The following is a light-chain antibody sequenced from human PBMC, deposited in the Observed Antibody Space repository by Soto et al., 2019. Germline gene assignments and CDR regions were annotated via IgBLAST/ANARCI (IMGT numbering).Light chain of an antibody. CDR3: VAWDDSLTGYVV. CDR2: SNN. Sequence: QSVLTRPPSASGTPGQRVTISCSGSSSNIGSNTVNWYQQLPGTAPKLVIYSNNQRPSGVPDRFSGSKSGTSASLAISGLQSEDEADYYCVAWDDSLTGYVVFGGGTRVTVL. CDR1: SSNIGSNT. V-gene: IGLV1-44*01. J-gene: IGLJ2*01.